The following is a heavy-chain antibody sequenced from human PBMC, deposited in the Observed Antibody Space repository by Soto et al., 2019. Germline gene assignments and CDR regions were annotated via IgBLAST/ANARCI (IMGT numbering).Heavy chain of an antibody. V-gene: IGHV3-23*01. D-gene: IGHD2-15*01. CDR2: ISGSGGST. CDR3: AKRIWDCSGGSCYSAYYYYMDV. Sequence: SLRVSCGAAGFNFRSYGMSWVRKAPGKGLEWVSAISGSGGSTYYADSVKGRFTISRDNSKNTLYLQMNSLRAEDTAVYYCAKRIWDCSGGSCYSAYYYYMDVWGKGTTVTVSS. CDR1: GFNFRSYG. J-gene: IGHJ6*03.